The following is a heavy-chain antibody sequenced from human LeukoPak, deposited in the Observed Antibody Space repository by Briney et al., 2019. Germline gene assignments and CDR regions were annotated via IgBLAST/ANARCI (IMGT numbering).Heavy chain of an antibody. V-gene: IGHV4-39*01. CDR3: ASFYCSGGSCYQYFSYYYMDV. J-gene: IGHJ6*03. D-gene: IGHD2-15*01. CDR1: GGSISSSSYY. Sequence: SETLSLTCGVSGGSISSSSYYWGWIRQPPGTGLEGIGSIYYSGSTYYNPSLKSRVTISVDTSKNQFSLKLNSVTAADTAVYYCASFYCSGGSCYQYFSYYYMDVWGKGTTVTISS. CDR2: IYYSGST.